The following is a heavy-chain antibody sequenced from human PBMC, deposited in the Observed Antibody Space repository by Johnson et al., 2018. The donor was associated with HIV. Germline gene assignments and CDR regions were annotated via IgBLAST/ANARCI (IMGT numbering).Heavy chain of an antibody. CDR1: GFTFSSYA. CDR2: ISGSGGST. D-gene: IGHD6-6*01. J-gene: IGHJ3*02. V-gene: IGHV3-23*04. CDR3: AKVLAGIAARPLTFDAFDI. Sequence: VESGGGVVQPGRSLRLSCAASGFTFSSYAMSWVRQAPGKGLEWVSAISGSGGSTYYADSVKGRFTISRDNSKNTLYLQRNSLRAEDTAVYYCAKVLAGIAARPLTFDAFDIWGQGTMVTVSS.